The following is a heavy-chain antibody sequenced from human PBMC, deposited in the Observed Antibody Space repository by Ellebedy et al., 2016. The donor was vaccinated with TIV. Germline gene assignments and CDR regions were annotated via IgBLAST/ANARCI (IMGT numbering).Heavy chain of an antibody. CDR1: GFPFSSYA. CDR3: AKDGRSGLGSYGLADAS. CDR2: LSGSGDST. V-gene: IGHV3-23*01. Sequence: GESLKISCAASGFPFSSYAMTWVRQAPGKGLEWVSTLSGSGDSTFYTDSVEGRFTVSRDNSENMLYLQMNSLRAGDTAIYYCAKDGRSGLGSYGLADASWGQGTLVTVSS. D-gene: IGHD3-10*01. J-gene: IGHJ5*02.